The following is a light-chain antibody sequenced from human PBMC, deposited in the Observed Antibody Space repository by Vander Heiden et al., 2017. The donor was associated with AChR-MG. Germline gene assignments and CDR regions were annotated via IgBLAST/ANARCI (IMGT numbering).Light chain of an antibody. CDR1: SSDVDGYNY. J-gene: IGLJ2*01. Sequence: QSALTQPASVSGSPGPPITSSCTGTSSDVDGYNYVSLYHQHRHKATNVMIYDVSKRSVGVASRRSGSTSGNTATTTTSSIQAEDEADDYYYSYKGSSTDRRVFGGGTKLTVL. CDR2: DVS. CDR3: YSYKGSSTDRRV. V-gene: IGLV2-14*01.